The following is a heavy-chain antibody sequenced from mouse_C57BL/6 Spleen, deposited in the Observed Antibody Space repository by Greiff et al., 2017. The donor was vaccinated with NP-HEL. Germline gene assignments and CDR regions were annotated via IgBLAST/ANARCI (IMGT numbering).Heavy chain of an antibody. CDR1: GYTFTSYW. Sequence: QVQLQQPGAELVRPGSSVKLSCKASGYTFTSYWMDWVKQRPGQGLEWIGNIYPSDSETNYNQKFKDKATLTVDKSSSTAYMQLSSLTSEDSAVYYCARSGVAYSLGDWGQGTTLTVAS. CDR2: IYPSDSET. V-gene: IGHV1-61*01. CDR3: ARSGVAYSLGD. J-gene: IGHJ2*01. D-gene: IGHD2-12*01.